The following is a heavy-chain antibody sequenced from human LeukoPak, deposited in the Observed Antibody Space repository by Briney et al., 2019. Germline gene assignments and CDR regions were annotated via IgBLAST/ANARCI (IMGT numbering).Heavy chain of an antibody. CDR1: GYTFTSYA. V-gene: IGHV7-4-1*02. J-gene: IGHJ6*02. D-gene: IGHD6-13*01. CDR3: ARARQQLARPGYYGMDV. CDR2: INTNTGNP. Sequence: ASVKVSCKASGYTFTSYAMNWVRQAPGQGLEWMGWINTNTGNPTYAQGFTGRFIFSLDTSVSTAYLQISSLKAEDTAVYYCARARQQLARPGYYGMDVWGQGTTVTVSS.